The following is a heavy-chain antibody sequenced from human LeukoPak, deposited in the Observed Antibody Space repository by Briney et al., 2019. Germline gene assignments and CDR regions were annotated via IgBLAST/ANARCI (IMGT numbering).Heavy chain of an antibody. D-gene: IGHD2-2*01. Sequence: SETLSLTCTVSGGSITSYYWSWIRQPPGKGLEWIGYIYYIGSTNYNPSLKSRVTISVDTSKNQFSLNLRSVTAEDTAVYYCARDLKGAVRGTFDYWGQGSLVTVSS. CDR3: ARDLKGAVRGTFDY. V-gene: IGHV4-59*01. J-gene: IGHJ4*02. CDR1: GGSITSYY. CDR2: IYYIGST.